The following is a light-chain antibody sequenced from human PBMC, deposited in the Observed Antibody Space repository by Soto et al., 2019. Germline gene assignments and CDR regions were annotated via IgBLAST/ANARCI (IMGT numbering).Light chain of an antibody. CDR1: QSISAW. CDR2: KAS. CDR3: QQYNDYSWT. J-gene: IGKJ1*01. Sequence: DIQMIQSPSTLSASVGDRVSINCRASQSISAWLAWYQQKPGKAPRLLIYKASTLEIGVPSRFSGSGSGTEFTLTISSLQPDDVATYYCQQYNDYSWTFGQGTKVDIK. V-gene: IGKV1-5*03.